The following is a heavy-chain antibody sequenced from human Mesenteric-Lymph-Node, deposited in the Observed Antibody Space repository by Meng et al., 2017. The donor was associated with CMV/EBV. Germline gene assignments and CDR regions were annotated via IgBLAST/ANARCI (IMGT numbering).Heavy chain of an antibody. J-gene: IGHJ6*02. D-gene: IGHD6-6*01. Sequence: SVKVSCKASGGTFSSYAISWVRQAPGQGLEWRGGIIPIFGTANYAQKFQGRVTITTDESTSTAYMELSSLRSEDTAVYYCARGCIAASCPPYYYYGMDVWGQGTTVTVSS. CDR1: GGTFSSYA. CDR3: ARGCIAASCPPYYYYGMDV. V-gene: IGHV1-69*05. CDR2: IIPIFGTA.